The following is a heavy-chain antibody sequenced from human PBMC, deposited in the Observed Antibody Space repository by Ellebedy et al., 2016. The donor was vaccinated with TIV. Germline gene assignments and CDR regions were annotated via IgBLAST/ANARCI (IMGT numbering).Heavy chain of an antibody. CDR1: SSHW. Sequence: SSHWMNWVRQAPGKGLEYIGSVSYSGSPYYNPSFKSRVTLSADTSKNQFSLNLRTVTAADTAVYYCARTDPWQPIDDWGQGILVSVSS. J-gene: IGHJ4*02. CDR3: ARTDPWQPIDD. V-gene: IGHV4-39*01. CDR2: VSYSGSP. D-gene: IGHD2-21*02.